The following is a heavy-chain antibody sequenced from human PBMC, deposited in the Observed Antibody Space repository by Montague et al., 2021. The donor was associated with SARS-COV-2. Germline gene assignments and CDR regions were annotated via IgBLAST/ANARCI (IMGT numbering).Heavy chain of an antibody. CDR1: GFTFSSYS. D-gene: IGHD3-3*01. CDR2: ISTSSSTI. V-gene: IGHV3-48*02. J-gene: IGHJ4*02. Sequence: SLRLSCAASGFTFSSYSMNWVRQAPGKGLEWVSFISTSSSTIYYADSVKGRFTFSRDNAKNSLYLQMNSLRDEDTAVYYCARDGGTITIFGVLSMLRYFDYWGQGTLVTVSS. CDR3: ARDGGTITIFGVLSMLRYFDY.